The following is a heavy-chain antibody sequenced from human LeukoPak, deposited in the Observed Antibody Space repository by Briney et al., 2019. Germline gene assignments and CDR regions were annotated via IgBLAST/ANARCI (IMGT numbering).Heavy chain of an antibody. CDR1: GGSISSGGYS. Sequence: SETLSLTRAVSGGSISSGGYSWSWIRQPPGKGLEWIGYIYHSGSTYYNPSLKSRVTISVDRSKNQFSLKLSSVTAADTAVYYCARRGYSYGFDYWGQGTLVTVSS. J-gene: IGHJ4*02. D-gene: IGHD5-18*01. CDR3: ARRGYSYGFDY. V-gene: IGHV4-30-2*01. CDR2: IYHSGST.